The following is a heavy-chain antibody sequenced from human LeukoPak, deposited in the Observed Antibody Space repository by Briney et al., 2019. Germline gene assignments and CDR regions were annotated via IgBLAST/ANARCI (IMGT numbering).Heavy chain of an antibody. Sequence: GASVKVSCKASGYTFTGYYMHWVQQAPGKGLEWMGLVDPEDGETIYAEKFQGRVTITADTSTDTAYMELSSLRSEDTAVYYCATARYSSGWAFDYWGQGTLVTVSS. CDR2: VDPEDGET. CDR3: ATARYSSGWAFDY. D-gene: IGHD6-19*01. V-gene: IGHV1-69-2*01. CDR1: GYTFTGYY. J-gene: IGHJ4*02.